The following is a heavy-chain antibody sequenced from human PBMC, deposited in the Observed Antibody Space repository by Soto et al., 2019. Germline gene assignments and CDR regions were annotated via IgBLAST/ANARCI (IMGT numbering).Heavy chain of an antibody. Sequence: QVHLVQSGAEVKKPGASVKVSCKASGYTFTNYGISWVRQAPGEGLEWVGWINTSNDNKLYAQKLQGRLTQTTDTSTSTAYMDLTTLRSDDTAVYFCARDPGAASFDFWAQGTLVTVSS. V-gene: IGHV1-18*01. J-gene: IGHJ4*02. CDR2: INTSNDNK. CDR3: ARDPGAASFDF. D-gene: IGHD2-15*01. CDR1: GYTFTNYG.